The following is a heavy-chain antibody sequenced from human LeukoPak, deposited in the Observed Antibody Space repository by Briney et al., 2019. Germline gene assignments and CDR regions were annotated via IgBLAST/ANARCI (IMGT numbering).Heavy chain of an antibody. CDR3: ARDGLPEAAGDAFDI. Sequence: ASVKVSCNASGYTFTGYYMHWVRQAPGQGLEWMGWINPNSGGTNYAQKLQGRVTMTTDTSTSTAYMELRSLRSDDTAVYYCARDGLPEAAGDAFDIWGQGTMVTVSS. D-gene: IGHD6-13*01. CDR2: INPNSGGT. J-gene: IGHJ3*02. CDR1: GYTFTGYY. V-gene: IGHV1-2*02.